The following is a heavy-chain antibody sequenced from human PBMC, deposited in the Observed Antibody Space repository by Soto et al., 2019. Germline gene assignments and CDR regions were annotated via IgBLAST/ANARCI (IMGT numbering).Heavy chain of an antibody. Sequence: SVKVSCKASGGTFSSYAISWVRQAPGQGLEWTGGIIPIFGTANYAQKFQGRVTITADKSTSTAYMELSSLRSEDTAVYYCARGLSGSYLTYFDYWGQGTLVTVSS. J-gene: IGHJ4*02. CDR3: ARGLSGSYLTYFDY. CDR1: GGTFSSYA. V-gene: IGHV1-69*06. CDR2: IIPIFGTA. D-gene: IGHD1-26*01.